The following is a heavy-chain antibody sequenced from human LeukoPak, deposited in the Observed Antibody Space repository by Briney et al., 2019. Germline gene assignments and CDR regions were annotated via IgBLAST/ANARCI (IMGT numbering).Heavy chain of an antibody. Sequence: SETLSLTCTVSGYSISSGYYWGWIRQPPGKGLEWIGSIYDSGSTYYNPSLKSRVTISVDRSKNQFSLKLRSVTAADTAVYYRAGEYGTFFGVADYWGQGTLVTVSS. J-gene: IGHJ4*02. CDR2: IYDSGST. D-gene: IGHD3-3*01. CDR1: GYSISSGYY. CDR3: AGEYGTFFGVADY. V-gene: IGHV4-38-2*02.